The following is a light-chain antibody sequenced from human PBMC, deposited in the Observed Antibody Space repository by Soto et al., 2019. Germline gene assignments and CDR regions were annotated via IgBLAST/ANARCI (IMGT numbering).Light chain of an antibody. Sequence: QSVLTQPRSVSGSPGQSVTVSCTGTSGEVGAYKYVSWYQQHPGKAPKPMIYDVSKRPSGVPDRFSGSKSGNSASLTISGLQAEDEADYYCCSYAGNYPFVFGTGTKVTVL. CDR3: CSYAGNYPFV. CDR2: DVS. V-gene: IGLV2-11*01. J-gene: IGLJ1*01. CDR1: SGEVGAYKY.